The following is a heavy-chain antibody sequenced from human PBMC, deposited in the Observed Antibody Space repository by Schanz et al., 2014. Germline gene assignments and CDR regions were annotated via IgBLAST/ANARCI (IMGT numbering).Heavy chain of an antibody. CDR2: IITILGIP. D-gene: IGHD2-2*02. V-gene: IGHV1-69*02. J-gene: IGHJ6*03. CDR3: ADTYCNSTSCYTDYYYMDV. Sequence: QVQLVQSGAEVKKPGSSVKVSCKASGGTFSSYTISWVRQAPGQGLEWMGRIITILGIPNYAQNFQGRVTITADKSTSTAYMELTSLRSEGTAVYYLADTYCNSTSCYTDYYYMDVWGKGTTVTVSS. CDR1: GGTFSSYT.